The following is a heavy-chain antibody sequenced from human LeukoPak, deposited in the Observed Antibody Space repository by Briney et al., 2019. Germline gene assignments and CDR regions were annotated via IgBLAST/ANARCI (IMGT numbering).Heavy chain of an antibody. CDR3: ERRRELPNYYMDV. D-gene: IGHD1-26*01. CDR1: GYTFTSYG. Sequence: GASVKVSCKASGYTFTSYGISWARQAPGQGLEWMGWISAYNGNTNYAQKLQGRVTMTTDTSTSTAYMERRSLRSDDTAVYYCERRRELPNYYMDVWGKGTTVTVSS. CDR2: ISAYNGNT. J-gene: IGHJ6*03. V-gene: IGHV1-18*01.